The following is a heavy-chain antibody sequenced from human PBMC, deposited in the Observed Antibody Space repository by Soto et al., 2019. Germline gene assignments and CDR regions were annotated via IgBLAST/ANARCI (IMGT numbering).Heavy chain of an antibody. CDR3: ARDELGYCSSTSCYRPDYYYGMDV. Sequence: QVQLVQSGAEVKKPGASVKVSCKASGYTFTSYGISWVRQAPGQGLEWMGWISAYNGNTNYAQKLQGRGTMTTDTSTSTAYMELRSLRYDDTAVYYCARDELGYCSSTSCYRPDYYYGMDVWGQGTTVTVSS. J-gene: IGHJ6*02. CDR2: ISAYNGNT. D-gene: IGHD2-2*02. V-gene: IGHV1-18*01. CDR1: GYTFTSYG.